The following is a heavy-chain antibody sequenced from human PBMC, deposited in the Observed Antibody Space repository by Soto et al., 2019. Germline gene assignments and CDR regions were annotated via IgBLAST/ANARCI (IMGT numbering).Heavy chain of an antibody. V-gene: IGHV1-69*08. Sequence: QVQLVQSGAEVKKPGSSVKVSCKASGDTFSSYTISWVRQAPGQGLEWMGRIIPILGIANYAQKFQGRVTITADKSTCTAYMELSSLRSEDTAVYYCARERSDIVVVPAAIPYYYYYMDVWGKGTTVTVSS. CDR3: ARERSDIVVVPAAIPYYYYYMDV. J-gene: IGHJ6*03. CDR1: GDTFSSYT. CDR2: IIPILGIA. D-gene: IGHD2-2*02.